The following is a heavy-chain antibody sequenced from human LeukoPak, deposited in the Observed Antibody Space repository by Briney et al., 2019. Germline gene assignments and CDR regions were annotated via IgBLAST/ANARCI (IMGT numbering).Heavy chain of an antibody. CDR3: AKVGGYYYGSGSYHKDDY. Sequence: PGGSLRLSCAASGFTFSSYAMSWVRQAPGKGLEWVSAISGSGGSTYYADSVKGRFTISRDNSKNTLYLQMNSLRAEDTAVYYCAKVGGYYYGSGSYHKDDYWGQGTLVTVSS. J-gene: IGHJ4*02. V-gene: IGHV3-23*01. CDR1: GFTFSSYA. CDR2: ISGSGGST. D-gene: IGHD3-10*01.